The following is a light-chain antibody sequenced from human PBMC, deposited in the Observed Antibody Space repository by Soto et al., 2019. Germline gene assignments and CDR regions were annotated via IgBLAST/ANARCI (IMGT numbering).Light chain of an antibody. J-gene: IGLJ3*02. CDR1: SSNIGKNY. V-gene: IGLV1-47*02. Sequence: QSVLTQPPSASGTPGQRVTISCSGSSSNIGKNYVYWYQQLPGTAPKLLICSDNQRPSGVPERFSGSSSGTSASLAISGLRSEDEADYYCAVWDASLSGWVFGGGTKVTVL. CDR2: SDN. CDR3: AVWDASLSGWV.